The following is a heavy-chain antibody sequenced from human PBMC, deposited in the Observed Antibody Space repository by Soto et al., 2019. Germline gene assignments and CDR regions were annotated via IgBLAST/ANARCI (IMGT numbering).Heavy chain of an antibody. CDR3: ARLWAYYDILTGEFDY. CDR2: ISAYNGNT. V-gene: IGHV1-18*01. J-gene: IGHJ4*02. Sequence: ASLKVSCKASGYTFTSYGISWVRQAPGQGLEWMGWISAYNGNTNYAQKLQGRVTMTTDTSTSTAYMELRSLRSDDTAVYYCARLWAYYDILTGEFDYWGQGTLVTVSS. CDR1: GYTFTSYG. D-gene: IGHD3-9*01.